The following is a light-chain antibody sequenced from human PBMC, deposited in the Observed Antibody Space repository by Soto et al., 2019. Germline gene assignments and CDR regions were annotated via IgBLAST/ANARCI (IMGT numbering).Light chain of an antibody. V-gene: IGKV3-20*01. CDR2: GAS. CDR1: QSVSSTY. Sequence: EMLRTQAPSTLSLSPGERATLSCRASQSVSSTYLIWYQQKPGQAPRLLIYGASSRATGVPDRFSGGGSGTDFTLTISRLEPEDFALYYCQHYGRSPITFGQGTLLEIK. J-gene: IGKJ5*01. CDR3: QHYGRSPIT.